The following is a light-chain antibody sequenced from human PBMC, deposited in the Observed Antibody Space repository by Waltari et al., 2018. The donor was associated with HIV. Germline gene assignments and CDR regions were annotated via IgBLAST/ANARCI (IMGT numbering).Light chain of an antibody. CDR2: KDT. J-gene: IGLJ1*01. V-gene: IGLV3-25*03. CDR3: QSADTSGTRV. CDR1: ALAKQY. Sequence: SFELTQPPSVSVSPGQTAKITCSGDALAKQYTYWYQQKPGQAPVVVIYKDTERPSGIPERFSGSSSGTTFTLTISGVQAEDEADYYCQSADTSGTRVFGSGTKVTVL.